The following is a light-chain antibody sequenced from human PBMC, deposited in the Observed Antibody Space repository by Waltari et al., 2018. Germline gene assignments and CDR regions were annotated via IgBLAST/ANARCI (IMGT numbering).Light chain of an antibody. CDR3: QTGGHGTWV. CDR2: VNSDGSH. CDR1: SGPINND. Sequence: QLVLTQSPSASASLGASVKLTCTLSSGPINNDIAWLQQRPEKVPRYLMKVNSDGSHNKGDEIPDRFSGSGSGAERYLSISSLQSEDEADYICQTGGHGTWVFGGGTKLTVL. J-gene: IGLJ3*02. V-gene: IGLV4-69*01.